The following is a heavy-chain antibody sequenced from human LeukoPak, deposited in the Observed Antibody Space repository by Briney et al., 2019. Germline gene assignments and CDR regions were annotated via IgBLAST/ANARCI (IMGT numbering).Heavy chain of an antibody. D-gene: IGHD2-2*01. CDR1: GFTFSSYA. J-gene: IGHJ4*02. CDR3: AYSPYCSINNCYDGGY. V-gene: IGHV3-21*04. CDR2: ISSSSSYI. Sequence: GGSLRLSCAASGFTFSSYAMSWVRQAPGKGLEWVSSISSSSSYIYYADSVKGRFTISRDNAKNSLYLRMNSLRAEDTALYYCAYSPYCSINNCYDGGYWGQGTLVTVSS.